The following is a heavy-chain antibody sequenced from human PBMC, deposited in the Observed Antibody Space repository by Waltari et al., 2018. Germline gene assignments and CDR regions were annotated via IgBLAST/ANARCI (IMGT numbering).Heavy chain of an antibody. Sequence: QVHLQEAGPGLVKPSGALSLTCAASGASIPNSYWWSWVRQPPGKGLEWIGQIHQSGRTNYHPSLDSRAIVSMDTSNNQISLKLTSATAADTAVYYCAADRGRGIYFVYWGQGTLVTVSP. CDR2: IHQSGRT. CDR1: GASIPNSYW. V-gene: IGHV4-4*02. J-gene: IGHJ4*02. CDR3: AADRGRGIYFVY. D-gene: IGHD2-15*01.